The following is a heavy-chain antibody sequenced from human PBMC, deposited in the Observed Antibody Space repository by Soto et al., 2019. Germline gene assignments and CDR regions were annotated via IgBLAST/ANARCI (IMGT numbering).Heavy chain of an antibody. D-gene: IGHD3-9*01. CDR1: GFTFSSYG. CDR2: IWYDGSNI. Sequence: PGGSLRLSCAASGFTFSSYGMHWVRQAPGKGLEWVAVIWYDGSNIYYADSVKGRFTISRDNSKNTLYLQMNSLRAEDTAVYYCATDPYDILTGLDYWGQGTLVTVSS. V-gene: IGHV3-33*01. CDR3: ATDPYDILTGLDY. J-gene: IGHJ4*02.